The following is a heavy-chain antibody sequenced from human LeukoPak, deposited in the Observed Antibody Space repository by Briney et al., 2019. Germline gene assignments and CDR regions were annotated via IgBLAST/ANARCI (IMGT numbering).Heavy chain of an antibody. CDR3: ARLTGNYGDY. J-gene: IGHJ4*02. D-gene: IGHD3-10*01. V-gene: IGHV3-23*01. CDR2: ISGSGGST. Sequence: GGSLRLSCAASGFTFSSYAMSWVRQAPGKGLEWVSAISGSGGSTYYADSVKGRFTISRENAKNSLYLQMDSLRAEDTAVYYCARLTGNYGDYWGQGTLVTVSS. CDR1: GFTFSSYA.